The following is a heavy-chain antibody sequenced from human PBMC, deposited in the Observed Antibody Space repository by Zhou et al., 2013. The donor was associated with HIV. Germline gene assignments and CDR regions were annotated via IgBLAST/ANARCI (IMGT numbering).Heavy chain of an antibody. CDR1: GYTFSTYE. J-gene: IGHJ5*02. Sequence: QVQLVQSGAEVKNPGASVKVSCKASGYTFSTYEINWVRQAPGQGLEWMGWMNPNSGNTGYAQKFHGRVTMTRNTSISTAYVELRSLRSEDTAVYYCARGRNTNSVSWFDPWGQGTLVTVSS. CDR2: MNPNSGNT. D-gene: IGHD2-8*01. V-gene: IGHV1-8*01. CDR3: ARGRNTNSVSWFDP.